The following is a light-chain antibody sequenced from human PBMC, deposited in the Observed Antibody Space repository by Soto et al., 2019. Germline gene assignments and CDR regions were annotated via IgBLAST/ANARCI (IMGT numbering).Light chain of an antibody. Sequence: QSVLTQPPSVSGAPGQRVTISCTGSSSNIGAGYDVHWYQQLPGTAPKLLIYGNSNRPSGVPDRFSGSKSGTSASLAITGLQAEDEADYYCQSYDSSLSALLGG. CDR1: SSNIGAGYD. J-gene: IGLJ3*02. CDR2: GNS. CDR3: QSYDSSLSAL. V-gene: IGLV1-40*01.